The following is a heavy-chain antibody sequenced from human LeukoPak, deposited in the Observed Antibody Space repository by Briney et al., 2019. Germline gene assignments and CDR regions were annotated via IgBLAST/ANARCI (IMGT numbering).Heavy chain of an antibody. CDR1: GGSMSSYY. Sequence: SETLSLTCSVSGGSMSSYYWSWIRQPPGKGLEWIGYIYYSGSTNYNPSLKSRVTISEDTSKNQFSLNLSSVTAADTAVYYCARGLTIYDILTAYYTFPYFDYWGQGTLVTVSS. V-gene: IGHV4-59*01. D-gene: IGHD3-9*01. J-gene: IGHJ4*02. CDR3: ARGLTIYDILTAYYTFPYFDY. CDR2: IYYSGST.